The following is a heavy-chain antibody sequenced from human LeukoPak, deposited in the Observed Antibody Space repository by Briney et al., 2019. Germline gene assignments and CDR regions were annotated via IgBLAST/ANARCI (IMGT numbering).Heavy chain of an antibody. J-gene: IGHJ4*02. CDR1: GFTFSSHA. V-gene: IGHV3-23*01. CDR3: ARARGSQTLFDY. Sequence: GGSLRLSCAASGFTFSSHAMSWVRQAPGKGLEWVASIGDSERSTNYAESVKGRFIISRDNAKNSLYLQMNSLRAVDTAVYYCARARGSQTLFDYWGQGTLVTVSS. CDR2: IGDSERST. D-gene: IGHD5-12*01.